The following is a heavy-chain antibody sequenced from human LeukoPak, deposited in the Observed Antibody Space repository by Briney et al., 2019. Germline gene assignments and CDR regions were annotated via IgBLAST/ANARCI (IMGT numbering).Heavy chain of an antibody. CDR3: AREGSSGYSP. V-gene: IGHV3-7*01. CDR2: IKQDGSEK. D-gene: IGHD3-22*01. J-gene: IGHJ5*02. CDR1: GFTFTDYF. Sequence: PGGSLRLSCVASGFTFTDYFMSWVRQAPGKGLEWVANIKQDGSEKYYVDSVKGRFTISRDNAKNSLYLQMNSLRAEDTAVYYCAREGSSGYSPWGQGTLVTVSS.